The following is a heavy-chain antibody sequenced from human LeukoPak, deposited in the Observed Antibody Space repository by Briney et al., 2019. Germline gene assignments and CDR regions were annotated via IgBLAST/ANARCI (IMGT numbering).Heavy chain of an antibody. CDR3: AKDSGGSYFEGVYDY. CDR2: ISGSGGST. Sequence: PGGSLRLSCAASGFTFSSYAMSWVRQAPGKGLEWVSAISGSGGSTYYADSVKGRFTISRDNSKNTLYLQMDSLRAEDTAVYYCAKDSGGSYFEGVYDYWGQGTLVTVSS. D-gene: IGHD1-26*01. J-gene: IGHJ4*02. V-gene: IGHV3-23*01. CDR1: GFTFSSYA.